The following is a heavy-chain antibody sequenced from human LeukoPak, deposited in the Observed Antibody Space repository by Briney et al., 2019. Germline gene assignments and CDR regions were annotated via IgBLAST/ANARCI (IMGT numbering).Heavy chain of an antibody. CDR3: ARGRTVTNDFDL. J-gene: IGHJ2*01. CDR1: GYTFDVYY. Sequence: ASVKVSCKASGYTFDVYYIHWVRQAPGQGLEWMGMFNPSSGDTNYAQRFQGRVTLIRDTSTTTVYMNLSGLRPEDTAVYYCARGRTVTNDFDLWGRGTLLTVSS. V-gene: IGHV1-46*02. CDR2: FNPSSGDT. D-gene: IGHD4-17*01.